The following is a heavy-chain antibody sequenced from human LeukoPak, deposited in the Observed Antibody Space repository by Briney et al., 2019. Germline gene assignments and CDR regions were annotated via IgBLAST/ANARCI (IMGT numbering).Heavy chain of an antibody. CDR2: INHSGST. CDR1: GGSFSGYY. J-gene: IGHJ6*03. CDR3: ARLIQAYYYYYMDV. Sequence: SGTLSLTCAVYGGSFSGYYWSWIRQPPGKGLEWIGEINHSGSTNYNPSLKSRVTISVDTSKNQFSLKLSSVTAADTAVYYCARLIQAYYYYYMDVWGKGTTVTISS. V-gene: IGHV4-34*01. D-gene: IGHD5-18*01.